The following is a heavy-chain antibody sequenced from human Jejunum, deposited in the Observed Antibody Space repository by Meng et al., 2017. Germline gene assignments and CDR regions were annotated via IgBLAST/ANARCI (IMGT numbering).Heavy chain of an antibody. CDR2: IYRSGST. CDR1: GGSIGSSNW. CDR3: ARDSTNTLGSQTYYFDY. D-gene: IGHD2-2*02. J-gene: IGHJ4*02. V-gene: IGHV4-4*03. Sequence: VHLQGSGPGLVKPPGTLSLTCVASGGSIGSSNWLSWVRQPPGKGLEWIAEIYRSGSTYYNPSLKSRVTISVDKSNNQFSLKLSSVTAADTAVYYCARDSTNTLGSQTYYFDYWGQGTLVTVSS.